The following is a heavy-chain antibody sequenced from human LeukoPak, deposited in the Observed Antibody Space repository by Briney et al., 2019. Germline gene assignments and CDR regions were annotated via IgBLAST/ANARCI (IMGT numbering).Heavy chain of an antibody. V-gene: IGHV3-21*01. D-gene: IGHD3-22*01. J-gene: IGHJ4*02. CDR2: ITSSSSYI. CDR3: ARHVVAVGFDY. Sequence: PGGSLRLSCAASGFTFSSYSMSWVRQAPGKGLEWVSSITSSSSYIYYADSVKGRFTISRDNAKNSLYLQMNSLRAEDTAVYYCARHVVAVGFDYWGQGTLVTVSS. CDR1: GFTFSSYS.